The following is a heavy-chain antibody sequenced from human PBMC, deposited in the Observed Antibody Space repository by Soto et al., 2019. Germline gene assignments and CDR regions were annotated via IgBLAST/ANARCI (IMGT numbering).Heavy chain of an antibody. CDR3: AKGSYRPHDY. CDR1: GFIFSDHY. CDR2: TRKKVNSYTT. Sequence: GGSLRLSCAASGFIFSDHYMDWVRQAPGKGLEWVGRTRKKVNSYTTEYAASVKGRFTISRDDSKNSLFLQMNSLRAEDTAVYYCAKGSYRPHDYWSQGTLVTVSS. J-gene: IGHJ4*02. D-gene: IGHD1-26*01. V-gene: IGHV3-72*01.